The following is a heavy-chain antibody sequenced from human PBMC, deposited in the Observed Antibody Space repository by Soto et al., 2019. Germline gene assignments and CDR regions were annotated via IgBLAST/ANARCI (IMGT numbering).Heavy chain of an antibody. CDR3: ARSPTGDTAMVTYDY. D-gene: IGHD5-18*01. V-gene: IGHV1-18*01. CDR1: GYTFTSYG. J-gene: IGHJ4*02. CDR2: ISAYNGNT. Sequence: ASVKVSCKASGYTFTSYGISWVRQAPGQGLEWMGWISAYNGNTNYAQKLQGRVTMTTDTSTSTAYMELRSLRSDDTAVYYCARSPTGDTAMVTYDYWGQGTLVTVSS.